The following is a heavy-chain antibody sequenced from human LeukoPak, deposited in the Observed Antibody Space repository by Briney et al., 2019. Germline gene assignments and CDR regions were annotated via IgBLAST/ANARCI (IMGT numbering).Heavy chain of an antibody. V-gene: IGHV1-46*01. CDR3: ARYYYDSSGYHYYFDY. D-gene: IGHD3-22*01. Sequence: ASVKVSCKASGYTFTSYYMHWVRQAPGQGLEWMGIINPSGGSTSYAQEFQGRVTMTRDTSTSTVYMELSSLRSEDTAVYYCARYYYDSSGYHYYFDYWGQGTLVTVSS. CDR2: INPSGGST. CDR1: GYTFTSYY. J-gene: IGHJ4*02.